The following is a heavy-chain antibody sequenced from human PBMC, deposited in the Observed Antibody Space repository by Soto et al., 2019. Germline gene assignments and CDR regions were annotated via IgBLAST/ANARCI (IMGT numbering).Heavy chain of an antibody. CDR1: GFTFSSYW. J-gene: IGHJ4*02. V-gene: IGHV3-7*01. D-gene: IGHD6-19*01. CDR2: IKQDGSEK. CDR3: ARDPSRISGYFDY. Sequence: GGSLRLSCAASGFTFSSYWMSWVRQAPGKGLEWVANIKQDGSEKYYVDSVKGRFTISRDNAKNSLYLQMNSLRAEDTAVYYCARDPSRISGYFDYWGQGTLVTVSS.